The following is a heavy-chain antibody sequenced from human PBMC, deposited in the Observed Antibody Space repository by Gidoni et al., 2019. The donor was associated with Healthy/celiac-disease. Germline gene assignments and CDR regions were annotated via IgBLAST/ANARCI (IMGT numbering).Heavy chain of an antibody. V-gene: IGHV3-48*01. D-gene: IGHD2-15*01. CDR1: GFTFSSYS. Sequence: EVQLVESGGGLVQPGGSLRLSCAASGFTFSSYSMNWVRQAPGKGLEWVSYISSSSSTIYYADSVKGRFTISRDNAKNSLYLQMNSLRAEDTAVYYCARDYCSGGSCFFDYWGQGTLVTVSS. CDR3: ARDYCSGGSCFFDY. J-gene: IGHJ4*02. CDR2: ISSSSSTI.